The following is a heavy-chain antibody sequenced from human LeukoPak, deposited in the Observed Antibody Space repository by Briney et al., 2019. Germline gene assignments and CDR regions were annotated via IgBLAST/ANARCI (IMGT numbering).Heavy chain of an antibody. CDR2: ISGSGDRT. CDR3: AKERSQRPVAANHFDY. Sequence: PGGSLRLSCAASGFTFSSYAMTWVRQAPGKGLEWVSVISGSGDRTYYTDSVRGRFTISRDNSKNTLYLQMTSLRAEDTAVYYCAKERSQRPVAANHFDYWGQGTLVAVSS. J-gene: IGHJ4*02. V-gene: IGHV3-23*01. CDR1: GFTFSSYA. D-gene: IGHD6-19*01.